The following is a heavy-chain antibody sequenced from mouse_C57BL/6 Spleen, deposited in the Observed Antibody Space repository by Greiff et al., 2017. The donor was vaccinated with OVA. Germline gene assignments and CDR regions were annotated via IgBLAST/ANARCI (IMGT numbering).Heavy chain of an antibody. V-gene: IGHV5-6*01. D-gene: IGHD4-1*01. CDR1: GFTFSSYG. J-gene: IGHJ2*01. CDR2: ISSGGSYT. Sequence: EVKLVESGGDLVKPGGSLKLSCAASGFTFSSYGMSWVRQTPDKRLEWVATISSGGSYTYYPDSVKGRFTISRDNAKNTLYLQMSSLKSEDTAMYYCARHVGGTGTGFDYWGQGTTLTVSS. CDR3: ARHVGGTGTGFDY.